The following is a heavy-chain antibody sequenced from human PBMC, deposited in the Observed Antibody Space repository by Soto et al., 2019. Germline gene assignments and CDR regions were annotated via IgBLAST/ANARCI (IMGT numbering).Heavy chain of an antibody. J-gene: IGHJ3*02. Sequence: ESLSLSCAASGFTFSSYCMHWVRQAPGKGLVWVSRINSDGSSTSYADSVKGRFTISRDNAKNTLYLQMNSLRAEDTAVYYCARGRRYREAFDIWGQGTMVTVSS. V-gene: IGHV3-74*01. CDR3: ARGRRYREAFDI. CDR1: GFTFSSYC. CDR2: INSDGSST. D-gene: IGHD1-1*01.